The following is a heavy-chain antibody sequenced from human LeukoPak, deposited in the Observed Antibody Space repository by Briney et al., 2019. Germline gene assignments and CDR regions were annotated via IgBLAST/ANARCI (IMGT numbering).Heavy chain of an antibody. CDR3: AREDCSGGSCYGDY. CDR1: GFTFSSYS. V-gene: IGHV3-48*02. CDR2: ISSSSSTI. Sequence: GGSLRLSCAASGFTFSSYSMNWVRQDPGKGLEWLSYISSSSSTIYYADSVKGRFTISRDNAKNSLYLQMNSLRDEDTAVYYCAREDCSGGSCYGDYWGQGTLVTVSS. D-gene: IGHD2-15*01. J-gene: IGHJ4*02.